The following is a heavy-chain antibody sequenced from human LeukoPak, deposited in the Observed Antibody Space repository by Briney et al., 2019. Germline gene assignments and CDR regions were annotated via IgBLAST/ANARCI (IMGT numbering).Heavy chain of an antibody. Sequence: SQTLSLTCTVSGGSISSGGYYWSWIRQHPGKGLEWIGYIYYSGSTYYNPSLKSRVTISVDTSKNQFSLKLSSVTAADTAVYYCAREGVGYCSGGSCYGMDVWGQGTTVTVSS. CDR3: AREGVGYCSGGSCYGMDV. CDR2: IYYSGST. J-gene: IGHJ6*02. CDR1: GGSISSGGYY. V-gene: IGHV4-31*03. D-gene: IGHD2-15*01.